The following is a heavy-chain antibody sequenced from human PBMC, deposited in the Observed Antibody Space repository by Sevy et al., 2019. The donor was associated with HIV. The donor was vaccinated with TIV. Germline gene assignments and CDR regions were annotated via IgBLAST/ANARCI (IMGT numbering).Heavy chain of an antibody. Sequence: GGSLRLSCAASGFTFSSYSMNWVRQAPGKGLEWVSSISSSSSYICYADSVKGRFTISRDNAKNSLYLQMNSLRAEDTSVYYCARVGKEYYYYYGMDVWGQGTTVTVSS. CDR2: ISSSSSYI. CDR3: ARVGKEYYYYYGMDV. CDR1: GFTFSSYS. V-gene: IGHV3-21*01. J-gene: IGHJ6*02.